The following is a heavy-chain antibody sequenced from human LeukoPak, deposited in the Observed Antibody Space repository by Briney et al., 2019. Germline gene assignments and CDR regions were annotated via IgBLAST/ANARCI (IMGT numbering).Heavy chain of an antibody. J-gene: IGHJ4*02. D-gene: IGHD4-17*01. CDR1: GFTFSSYA. CDR2: VSGSGGST. Sequence: PGGSLRLSCAASGFTFSSYAMSWVRQAPGKGLEWVSGVSGSGGSTYYADSVKGRFTISRDNSKNTLYLQMNSLRAEDTAVYYCAKDQGVDYGDYGAHFDYWGQGTLVTVSS. CDR3: AKDQGVDYGDYGAHFDY. V-gene: IGHV3-23*01.